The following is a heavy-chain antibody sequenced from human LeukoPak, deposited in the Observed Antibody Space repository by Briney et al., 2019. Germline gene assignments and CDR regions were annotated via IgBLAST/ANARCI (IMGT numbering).Heavy chain of an antibody. CDR2: IYYSGST. J-gene: IGHJ6*03. CDR1: GGSISSYY. D-gene: IGHD3-22*01. V-gene: IGHV4-59*12. Sequence: PSETLSLTCTVSGGSISSYYWSWIRQPPGKGLEWIGYIYYSGSTNYNPSLKSRVSMSVDTSMNLLSLKLSSVTAADTAVYYCARDLYYDSTGYYLNYHYYMDVWGVGTTVTVSS. CDR3: ARDLYYDSTGYYLNYHYYMDV.